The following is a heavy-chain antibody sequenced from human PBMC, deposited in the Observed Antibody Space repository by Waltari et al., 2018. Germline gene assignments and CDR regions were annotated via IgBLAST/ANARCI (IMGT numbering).Heavy chain of an antibody. J-gene: IGHJ4*02. Sequence: QVQLQESGPGLVKPSETLSLTCTVSGDSLSNYYWNWIRQPAERGLEWIGRIQTSGSTNYNPSLKSRVTMSIDTSKNQFSLKLTSVTAADTAVYYCARGGYSSGWPTFDYWGQGTLVTVFS. CDR3: ARGGYSSGWPTFDY. CDR1: GDSLSNYY. V-gene: IGHV4-4*07. CDR2: IQTSGST. D-gene: IGHD6-19*01.